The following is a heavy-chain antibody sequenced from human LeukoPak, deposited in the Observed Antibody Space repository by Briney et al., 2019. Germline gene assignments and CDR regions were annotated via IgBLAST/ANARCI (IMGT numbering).Heavy chain of an antibody. CDR3: AKEGYYDSSGYLNY. V-gene: IGHV3-30*18. J-gene: IGHJ4*02. CDR1: GFTFSSYG. D-gene: IGHD3-22*01. CDR2: ISYDGSNK. Sequence: GRSLRLSCAASGFTFSSYGMHWVRQAPGKGLEWVAVISYDGSNKYYADSVKGRFTISRDNSKNTPYLQMNSLRAEDTAVYYCAKEGYYDSSGYLNYWGQGTLVTVSS.